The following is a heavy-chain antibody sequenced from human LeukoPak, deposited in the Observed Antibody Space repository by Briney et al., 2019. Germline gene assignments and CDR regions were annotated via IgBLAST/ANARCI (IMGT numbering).Heavy chain of an antibody. CDR1: GGSISSYY. D-gene: IGHD2-21*02. CDR3: ARVQCGGDCHYYYYYYMDV. CDR2: IYYSGST. V-gene: IGHV4-59*01. Sequence: SETLSLTCSVSGGSISSYYWSWIRQPPGKGLEWIGYIYYSGSTNYNPSLKSRVTISVDTSKNQFSLKLSSVTAADTAVYYCARVQCGGDCHYYYYYYMDVWGKGTTVTVSS. J-gene: IGHJ6*03.